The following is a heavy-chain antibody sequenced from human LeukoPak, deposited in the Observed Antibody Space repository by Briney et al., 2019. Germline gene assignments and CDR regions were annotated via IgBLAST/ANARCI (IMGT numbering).Heavy chain of an antibody. CDR3: ARGRYCSGGSCYKDY. V-gene: IGHV4-34*01. Sequence: SETLSLTCAVYGGSFSGYYWSWIRQPPGKGLEWIGEINHSGSTNYKPSLKSRLTISLDTSKNQFSLNLSSVTAADTAVYYCARGRYCSGGSCYKDYWGQGTLVTVSS. CDR2: INHSGST. CDR1: GGSFSGYY. D-gene: IGHD2-15*01. J-gene: IGHJ4*02.